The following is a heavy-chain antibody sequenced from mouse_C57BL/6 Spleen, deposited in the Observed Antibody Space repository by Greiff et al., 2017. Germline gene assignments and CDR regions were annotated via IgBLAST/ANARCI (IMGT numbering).Heavy chain of an antibody. V-gene: IGHV1-26*01. CDR2: INPNNGGT. J-gene: IGHJ2*01. CDR3: ASATVVADFDY. CDR1: GYTFTDYY. Sequence: VQLQQSGPELVKPGASVKISCKASGYTFTDYYMNWVKQSHGKSLEWIGDINPNNGGTSYNQKFKGKATLTGDKSSSTAYMELRSLTSEDSAVYYCASATVVADFDYWGQGTTLTVSS. D-gene: IGHD1-1*01.